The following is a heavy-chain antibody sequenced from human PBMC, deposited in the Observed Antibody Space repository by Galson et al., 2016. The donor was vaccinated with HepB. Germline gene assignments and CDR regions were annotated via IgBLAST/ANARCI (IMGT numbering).Heavy chain of an antibody. D-gene: IGHD2-8*02. CDR3: ARDHCTGGVCYSSPWYYGMDV. CDR2: ISYSGST. V-gene: IGHV4-31*03. Sequence: TLSLTCTVSVGSISSGYYYWSWIRQLPGKGLEWIGYISYSGSTDYNPSLQSRVTISADKSKNQFSLQLTSVTAADTAVYYCARDHCTGGVCYSSPWYYGMDVWGQGTTVTVSS. J-gene: IGHJ6*02. CDR1: VGSISSGYYY.